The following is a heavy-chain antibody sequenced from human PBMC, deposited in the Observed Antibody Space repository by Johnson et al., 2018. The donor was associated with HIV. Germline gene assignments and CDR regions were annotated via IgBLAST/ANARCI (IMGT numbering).Heavy chain of an antibody. V-gene: IGHV3-9*01. J-gene: IGHJ3*02. CDR3: AKDLLSSSWFHDAFDI. CDR2: ISWNSDDI. D-gene: IGHD6-13*01. Sequence: VQLVESGGALVQPGRSLRLSCVASGFTFEDYAMYWVRQAPGKGLEWVSGISWNSDDIDYADSVKGRFTISRDNSKNTLYLQMNSLSAEDTAVYYCAKDLLSSSWFHDAFDIWGQGTMVTVSS. CDR1: GFTFEDYA.